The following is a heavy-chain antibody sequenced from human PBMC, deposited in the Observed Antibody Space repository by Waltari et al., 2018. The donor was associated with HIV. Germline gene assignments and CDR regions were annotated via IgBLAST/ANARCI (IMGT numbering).Heavy chain of an antibody. Sequence: QVQLVQSGAEVKKPGASVKVSCKASGYTFTGYYMHWVRQAPGQGLEWMGWINPNRGGTNYAQKFQGRVTMTRDTSISTAYMELSRLRSDDTAVYYCARVHCGGDCYTLDYWGQGTLVTVSS. CDR2: INPNRGGT. J-gene: IGHJ4*02. CDR3: ARVHCGGDCYTLDY. V-gene: IGHV1-2*02. CDR1: GYTFTGYY. D-gene: IGHD2-21*02.